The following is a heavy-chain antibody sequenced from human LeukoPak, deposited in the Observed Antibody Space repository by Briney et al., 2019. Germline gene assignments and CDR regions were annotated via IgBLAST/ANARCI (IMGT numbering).Heavy chain of an antibody. CDR1: GGSISSYY. J-gene: IGHJ4*02. V-gene: IGHV4-59*01. Sequence: PSETLSLTCTVSGGSISSYYWSWIRQPPGKGLEWIGYIYYSGSTNYNPSLKSRVTTSVDTSKNQFSLKLSSVTAADTAVYYCARDRDGYSSGWTNWGQGTLVTVSS. CDR3: ARDRDGYSSGWTN. CDR2: IYYSGST. D-gene: IGHD6-19*01.